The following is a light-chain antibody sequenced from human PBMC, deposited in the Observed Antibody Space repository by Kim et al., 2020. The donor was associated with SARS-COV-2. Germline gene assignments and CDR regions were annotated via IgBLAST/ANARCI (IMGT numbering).Light chain of an antibody. CDR3: QQYGSSPR. CDR2: GAS. V-gene: IGKV3-20*01. Sequence: SSPGERATLSCRASQSVTSNSLAWYQQKPGQTPRLLIYGASSRAPGIPDRFSGSGSGTDFSLTISRLEPEDFAVYYCQQYGSSPRFGGGTKVDIK. CDR1: QSVTSNS. J-gene: IGKJ4*01.